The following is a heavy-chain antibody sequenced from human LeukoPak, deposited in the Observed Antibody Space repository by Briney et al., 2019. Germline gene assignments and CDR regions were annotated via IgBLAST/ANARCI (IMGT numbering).Heavy chain of an antibody. J-gene: IGHJ4*02. CDR3: ARVKGYSSSWYADY. D-gene: IGHD6-13*01. CDR1: GYTFTSYG. V-gene: IGHV1-18*01. Sequence: ASVKVSCKASGYTFTSYGISRVRQAPGQGLEWMGWISAYNGNTNYAQKLQGRVTMTTDTSTTTAYMELRSLRSDDTAVYYCARVKGYSSSWYADYWGQGTLVTVSS. CDR2: ISAYNGNT.